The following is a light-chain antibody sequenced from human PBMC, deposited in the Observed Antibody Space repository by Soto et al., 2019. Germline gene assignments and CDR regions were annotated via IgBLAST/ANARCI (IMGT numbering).Light chain of an antibody. V-gene: IGLV1-47*01. CDR2: RNN. CDR1: SSNIGRHY. Sequence: VLTQPPSTSGTPGQRVTISCSGSSSNIGRHYVSWYQQLPGTAPKLLIYRNNQRPSGVPDRFSGSMSGTSASLAISGLRSEDEADYYCAAWDDSLRGVFGGGTKLTVL. J-gene: IGLJ2*01. CDR3: AAWDDSLRGV.